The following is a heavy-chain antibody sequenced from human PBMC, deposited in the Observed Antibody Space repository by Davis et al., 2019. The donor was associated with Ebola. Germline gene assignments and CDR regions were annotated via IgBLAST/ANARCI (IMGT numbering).Heavy chain of an antibody. CDR1: GGSFSDYY. D-gene: IGHD6-19*01. CDR2: ISSSGSTI. V-gene: IGHV3-11*04. J-gene: IGHJ4*02. Sequence: PSETLSLTCAVYGGSFSDYYMSWIRQAPGKGLEWVSYISSSGSTIYYADSVKGRFTISRDNAKNSLYLQMNSLRDEDTAVYYCARGRSSSGWFKENYFDYWGQGTLVTVSS. CDR3: ARGRSSSGWFKENYFDY.